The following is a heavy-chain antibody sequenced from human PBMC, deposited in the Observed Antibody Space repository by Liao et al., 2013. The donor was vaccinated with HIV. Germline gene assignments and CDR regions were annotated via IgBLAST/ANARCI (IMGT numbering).Heavy chain of an antibody. CDR1: GGSISSGDYY. CDR2: IYFSGTT. Sequence: QVQLQESGPGLVKPSQTLSLTCTVSGGSISSGDYYWSWIRQSPGKGLEWIGYIYFSGTTYYNPSLKSRVTMSVDTSKNHFSLNLTSVTAADTAVYYCARDYRGXTGTYYFDYWGQGTLVTVS. J-gene: IGHJ4*02. CDR3: ARDYRGXTGTYYFDY. V-gene: IGHV4-30-4*08. D-gene: IGHD1-7*01.